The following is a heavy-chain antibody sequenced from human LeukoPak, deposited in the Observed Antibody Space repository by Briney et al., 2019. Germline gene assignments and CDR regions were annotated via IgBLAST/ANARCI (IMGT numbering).Heavy chain of an antibody. D-gene: IGHD3-3*01. CDR3: TLKAARDFWSGYSEN. CDR2: IKSKTDGGTT. Sequence: GGSLRLSCAASGFTFSNAWMSWVRQAPGKGLEWVGRIKSKTDGGTTDYAAPVKGRFTISRDDSKNTLYLQMNSLKTEDTAVYYCTLKAARDFWSGYSENWGQGTLVTVSS. CDR1: GFTFSNAW. J-gene: IGHJ4*02. V-gene: IGHV3-15*01.